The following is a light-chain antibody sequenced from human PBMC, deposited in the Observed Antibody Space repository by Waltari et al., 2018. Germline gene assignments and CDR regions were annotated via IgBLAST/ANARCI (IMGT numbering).Light chain of an antibody. CDR2: WAS. J-gene: IGKJ3*01. V-gene: IGKV4-1*01. Sequence: MTQSPDSLAVSLGERATINCKSSQSVLYSSNNKNYLAWYQQKPGQPPKLLIYWASTRESGVPDRLSGSGSGTDFTLTISSLQAEDVAVYYCHQYYNIPFTFGPGTKVDIK. CDR1: QSVLYSSNNKNY. CDR3: HQYYNIPFT.